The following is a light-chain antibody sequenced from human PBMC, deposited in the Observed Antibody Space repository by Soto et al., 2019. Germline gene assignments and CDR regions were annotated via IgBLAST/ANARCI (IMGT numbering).Light chain of an antibody. V-gene: IGLV2-14*01. CDR2: EVS. J-gene: IGLJ1*01. Sequence: QSALTQPASVSGSPGQSITISCTGTSSDVGGYNYVSWYQQHPGKAPKLMIYEVSNRPSGVPNRFSGSKSGNTASLTISGLNAEDEADYYCSSYTSSSTSVFGTGTKVTVL. CDR3: SSYTSSSTSV. CDR1: SSDVGGYNY.